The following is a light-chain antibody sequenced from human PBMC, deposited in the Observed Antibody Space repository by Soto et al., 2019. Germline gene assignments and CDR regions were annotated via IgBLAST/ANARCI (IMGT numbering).Light chain of an antibody. J-gene: IGLJ1*01. Sequence: SYELTQPPSVSVAPGKTARITCGGNNIGSKSVHWYQQKPGQAPVLVIYYDSDRPSGIPERFSGSTSGNTATLTISRVEAGDEADYYCQVWDSSSDHPGVFGTGTKLTVL. V-gene: IGLV3-21*04. CDR2: YDS. CDR3: QVWDSSSDHPGV. CDR1: NIGSKS.